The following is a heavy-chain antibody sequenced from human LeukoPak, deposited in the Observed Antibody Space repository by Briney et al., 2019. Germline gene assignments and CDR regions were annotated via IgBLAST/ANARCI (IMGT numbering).Heavy chain of an antibody. CDR1: GAAIRSYY. J-gene: IGHJ4*02. CDR2: MSNSGST. CDR3: AKLGGPAAVDY. Sequence: SEPLSLTCTVSGAAIRSYYWSWIRQPPGRGLEWIGCMSNSGSTYYNPSLKSRVTISGDTSKNQFSLKLTSVTAADTAVYYCAKLGGPAAVDYWGQGTLVTVSS. V-gene: IGHV4-59*01. D-gene: IGHD2-2*01.